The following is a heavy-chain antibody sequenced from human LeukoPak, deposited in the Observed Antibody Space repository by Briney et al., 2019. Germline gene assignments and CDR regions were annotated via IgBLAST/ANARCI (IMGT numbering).Heavy chain of an antibody. CDR3: ARASSSGYRGADY. V-gene: IGHV3-7*01. CDR1: GFIFNNYW. Sequence: HPGGSLRLSCAASGFIFNNYWMNWVRQAPGKGLEWVANIKQDGSERHYEDSVKGRFTISRDDAKNSLYLQLNSLTAEDTAVYYCARASSSGYRGADYWGQGTLVTVSS. J-gene: IGHJ4*02. CDR2: IKQDGSER. D-gene: IGHD3-22*01.